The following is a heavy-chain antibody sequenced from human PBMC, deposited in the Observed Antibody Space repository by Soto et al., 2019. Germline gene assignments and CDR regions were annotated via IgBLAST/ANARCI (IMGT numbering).Heavy chain of an antibody. V-gene: IGHV3-48*01. CDR3: GRDHVYAFDY. J-gene: IGHJ4*02. CDR1: GSTFSSYS. D-gene: IGHD4-17*01. Sequence: GGSLRLSCAASGSTFSSYSMNWVRQAPGKGLEWISYIATSGTTIYADSVRGRFTISRDNAKDSLFLQMNSLRGEDTAVYYCGRDHVYAFDYWGPGTLVTVS. CDR2: IATSGTTI.